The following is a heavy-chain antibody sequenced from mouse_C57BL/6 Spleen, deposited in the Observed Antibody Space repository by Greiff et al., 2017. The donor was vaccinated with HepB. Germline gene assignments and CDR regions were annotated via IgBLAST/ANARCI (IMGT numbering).Heavy chain of an antibody. D-gene: IGHD1-1*01. Sequence: VKVVESGAELARPGASVKLSCKASGYTFTSYGISWVKQRTGQGLEWIGEIYPRSGNTYYNEKFKGKATLTADKSSSTAYMELRSLTSEDSAVYFCARALTTVTVDYWGQGTTLTVSS. CDR3: ARALTTVTVDY. CDR2: IYPRSGNT. J-gene: IGHJ2*01. CDR1: GYTFTSYG. V-gene: IGHV1-81*01.